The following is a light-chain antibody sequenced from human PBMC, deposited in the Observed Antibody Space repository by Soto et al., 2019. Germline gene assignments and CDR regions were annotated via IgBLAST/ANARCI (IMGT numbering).Light chain of an antibody. J-gene: IGKJ4*01. Sequence: IQMTQSPSSLSASVGDRVTITCGASQSISYYLNWYQQKQGRAPRLLIYSTSTLQSGVPSRFSGSGSGTDFTLTISSLQPEDFATYYCQQANSFPLTFGGGTQVDI. V-gene: IGKV1-39*01. CDR1: QSISYY. CDR3: QQANSFPLT. CDR2: STS.